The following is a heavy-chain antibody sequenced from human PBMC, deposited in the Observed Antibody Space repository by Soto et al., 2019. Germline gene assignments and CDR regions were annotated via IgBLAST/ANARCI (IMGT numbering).Heavy chain of an antibody. D-gene: IGHD6-13*01. J-gene: IGHJ2*01. CDR1: GGSISSGGYS. CDR2: MCHSGST. Sequence: SETLSLTCAVSGGSISSGGYSWSWIRQPPGKGLEWIGYMCHSGSTYYNPSLKSRVTISIDRSKNQFSLKLSSVTAADTAVYYCARDLGPMYSSSSYWYFDLWGRGTLVTVSS. CDR3: ARDLGPMYSSSSYWYFDL. V-gene: IGHV4-30-2*01.